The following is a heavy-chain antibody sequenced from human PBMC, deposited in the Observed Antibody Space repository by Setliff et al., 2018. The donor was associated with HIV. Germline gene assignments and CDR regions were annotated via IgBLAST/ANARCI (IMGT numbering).Heavy chain of an antibody. Sequence: SETLSLTCNVSGFSISSNYYWGWVRQPPGRGLEWIGNIYHSGTAYYNPSFKTRVAISIDTSKNYVSLKLRSLTAAGTAIYYCARDPRGLLSPVPRGYFDYWGQGALVTVSS. D-gene: IGHD3-22*01. CDR1: GFSISSNYY. J-gene: IGHJ4*02. V-gene: IGHV4-38-2*02. CDR3: ARDPRGLLSPVPRGYFDY. CDR2: IYHSGTA.